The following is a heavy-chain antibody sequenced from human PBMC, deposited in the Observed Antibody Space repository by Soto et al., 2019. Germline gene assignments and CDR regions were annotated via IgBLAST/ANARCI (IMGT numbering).Heavy chain of an antibody. V-gene: IGHV3-30-3*01. J-gene: IGHJ3*02. CDR3: ARRHGAFDI. Sequence: QVQLVESGGGVVQPGRSLRLSCAASGFTFSSYAMHWVRQAPGKGLEWVAVISYDGSDKYYADSVKGRFTISRDNSKNTLYLQVNSLRAEDTAVYYCARRHGAFDIWGQGTMVTVSS. CDR2: ISYDGSDK. CDR1: GFTFSSYA.